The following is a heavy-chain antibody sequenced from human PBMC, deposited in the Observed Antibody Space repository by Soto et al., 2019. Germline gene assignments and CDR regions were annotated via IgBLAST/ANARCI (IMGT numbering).Heavy chain of an antibody. Sequence: SVKVSCKASGGTFSSYAISWVRQAPGQGLEWMGGIIPIFGTANYAQKFQGRVTITADESTSTAYMELSSLRSEDTAVYYCARGFILVPAATRDYYYYGMDVWGQGTTVTVSS. CDR1: GGTFSSYA. V-gene: IGHV1-69*13. D-gene: IGHD2-2*01. CDR2: IIPIFGTA. J-gene: IGHJ6*02. CDR3: ARGFILVPAATRDYYYYGMDV.